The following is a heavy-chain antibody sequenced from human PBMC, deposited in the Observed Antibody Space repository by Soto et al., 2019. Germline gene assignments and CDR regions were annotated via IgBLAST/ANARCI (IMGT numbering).Heavy chain of an antibody. CDR1: GIPVSSNY. CDR3: ARDGPYYYASRMDV. CDR2: LHSGGDT. J-gene: IGHJ6*02. D-gene: IGHD3-10*01. V-gene: IGHV3-53*04. Sequence: GGSLRLSCVASGIPVSSNYMTWVRQAPGKGLEWVSVLHSGGDTYYANSVKGRFTISRHDSTNTRFLQMNSLTAEDTAVYYCARDGPYYYASRMDVWGQGTTVTVSS.